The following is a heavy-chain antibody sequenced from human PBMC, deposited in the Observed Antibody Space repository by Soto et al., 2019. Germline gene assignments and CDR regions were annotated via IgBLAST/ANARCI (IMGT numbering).Heavy chain of an antibody. V-gene: IGHV4-31*03. CDR2: IYYSGST. Sequence: PSETLSLTCTVAGVCISSGGYYWSWIRQHPGKGLEWMGYIYYSGSTYYNPSLKSRVTISVDTSKNPSSLKLSSVTAAHTAVYYCARSFDPWGQGTLVTVSS. CDR1: GVCISSGGYY. J-gene: IGHJ5*02. CDR3: ARSFDP.